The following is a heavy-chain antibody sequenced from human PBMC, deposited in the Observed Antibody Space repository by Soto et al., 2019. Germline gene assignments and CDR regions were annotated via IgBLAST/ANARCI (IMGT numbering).Heavy chain of an antibody. D-gene: IGHD6-13*01. J-gene: IGHJ4*02. CDR2: IGAYNSNT. Sequence: QIHLVQSEAEVKKPGASVKVSCKASGSTFTSNGFTWVRQAPGQGLQWMGWIGAYNSNTNYARKFQGRVTMTTDTSTSIVFMELTSLTSDDTAGYYCATSIAATGPADDWGQGTLVTVSS. V-gene: IGHV1-18*01. CDR1: GSTFTSNG. CDR3: ATSIAATGPADD.